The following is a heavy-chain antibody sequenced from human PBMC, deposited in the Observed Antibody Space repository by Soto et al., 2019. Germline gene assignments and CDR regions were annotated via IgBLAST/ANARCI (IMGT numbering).Heavy chain of an antibody. D-gene: IGHD3-3*01. CDR1: GGTLSRYV. Sequence: SVKVSCKASGGTLSRYVISWVRQAPGQGLEWMGGIVPMFGTAKYAQKFQGRVTITADESTSTAYMELSSLRSEDTAVYYCASLNYDFWSGYYDIHYWGQGTLVTVSS. CDR2: IVPMFGTA. J-gene: IGHJ4*02. V-gene: IGHV1-69*13. CDR3: ASLNYDFWSGYYDIHY.